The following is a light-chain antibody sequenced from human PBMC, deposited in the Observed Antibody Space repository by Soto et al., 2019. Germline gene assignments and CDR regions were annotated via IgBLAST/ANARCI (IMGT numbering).Light chain of an antibody. J-gene: IGLJ1*01. CDR2: STS. Sequence: QTVVTQEPSLTVSPGGTVTLTCASSTGAVTSGYYPNWFQQKPGQAPRALIYSTSNKHPWTPARVSGSLLGGKAALTLSGVQPEDEAEYYCLLYYGGAYVFGPGTKLTVL. CDR3: LLYYGGAYV. CDR1: TGAVTSGYY. V-gene: IGLV7-43*01.